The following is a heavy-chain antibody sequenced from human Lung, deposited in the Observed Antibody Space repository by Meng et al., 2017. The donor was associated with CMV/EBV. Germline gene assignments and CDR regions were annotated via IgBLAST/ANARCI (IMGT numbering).Heavy chain of an antibody. V-gene: IGHV7-4-1*02. Sequence: QVQRVQSGAELKKPWASAKVSCKASGYTFTRYPMNWVRQAPGQGLEWMGWISTNTGNPTYAQGFTGQFVFSVDTSVSTAYLQISSLKAEDTAVYYCGTLKYTSGFYGPAYWGQGALVTVSS. CDR2: ISTNTGNP. CDR3: GTLKYTSGFYGPAY. J-gene: IGHJ4*02. CDR1: GYTFTRYP. D-gene: IGHD6-19*01.